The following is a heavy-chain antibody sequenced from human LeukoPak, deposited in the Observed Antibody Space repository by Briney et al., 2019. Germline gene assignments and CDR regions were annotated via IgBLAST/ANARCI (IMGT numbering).Heavy chain of an antibody. D-gene: IGHD3-10*01. CDR3: ARGGSGSYLENWFDP. Sequence: GESLKISCKGSGYSFTSYWISWVRQMPGKGLEWMGRIDPSDSYTNYSPSFQGHVTISADKSISTAYLQWSSLKASDTAMYYCARGGSGSYLENWFDPWGQGTLVTVSS. CDR2: IDPSDSYT. CDR1: GYSFTSYW. V-gene: IGHV5-10-1*01. J-gene: IGHJ5*02.